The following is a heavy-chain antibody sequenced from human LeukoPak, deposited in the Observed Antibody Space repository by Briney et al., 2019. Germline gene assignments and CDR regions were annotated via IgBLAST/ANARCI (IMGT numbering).Heavy chain of an antibody. Sequence: PSETLSLTCTVSGGSISSSSYYWGWIRQPPGKGLEWIGSIYHSGSTYYNPSLKSRVTISVDTSKKQFSLKLSSVTAADTAVYYCARGDSEYFQHWGQGTLVTVSS. CDR3: ARGDSEYFQH. CDR1: GGSISSSSYY. J-gene: IGHJ1*01. V-gene: IGHV4-39*07. D-gene: IGHD2-15*01. CDR2: IYHSGST.